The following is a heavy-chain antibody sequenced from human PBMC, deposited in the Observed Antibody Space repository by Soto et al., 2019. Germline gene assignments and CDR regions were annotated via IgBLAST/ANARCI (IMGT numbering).Heavy chain of an antibody. V-gene: IGHV4-59*01. CDR3: AREGCSSTSCSPYYYYGMDV. D-gene: IGHD2-2*01. CDR2: IYYSGST. Sequence: KPSETLSLTCTVSGGSISSYYWSWIRQPPGKGLEWIGYIYYSGSTNYNPSLKSRVTISVDTSKNQFSLKLSSVTAADTAVYYCAREGCSSTSCSPYYYYGMDVWGQGTTVTVSS. J-gene: IGHJ6*02. CDR1: GGSISSYY.